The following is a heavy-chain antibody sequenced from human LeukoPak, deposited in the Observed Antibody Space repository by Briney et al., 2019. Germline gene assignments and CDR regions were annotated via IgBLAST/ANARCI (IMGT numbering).Heavy chain of an antibody. Sequence: SETLSLTCVISGGSMTSSNWWSWVRQSPGKGLEWIGEIHHGVITNYHTSLKSRVTISIDKSKNQFSLKLTSVTAADTAVYYCAKGGGAFDRWGRGSLVTVSS. V-gene: IGHV4-4*02. CDR1: GGSMTSSNW. CDR2: IHHGVIT. J-gene: IGHJ5*02. D-gene: IGHD2-15*01. CDR3: AKGGGAFDR.